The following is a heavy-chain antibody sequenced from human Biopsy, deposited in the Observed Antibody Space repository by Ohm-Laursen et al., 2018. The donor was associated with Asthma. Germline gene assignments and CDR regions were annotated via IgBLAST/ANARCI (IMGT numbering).Heavy chain of an antibody. CDR3: ARGGYCSGVTCFPFDR. D-gene: IGHD6-19*01. CDR1: GFSFFTYG. J-gene: IGHJ4*02. Sequence: SLRLSCAAPGFSFFTYGICWVRRAPGKGLEWVAVISDGGHSTNYADSVRGRFTVSRDDSRDTLYLHLNSLTAEDTAVYFCARGGYCSGVTCFPFDRWGQGTRVSVSS. V-gene: IGHV3-23*01. CDR2: ISDGGHST.